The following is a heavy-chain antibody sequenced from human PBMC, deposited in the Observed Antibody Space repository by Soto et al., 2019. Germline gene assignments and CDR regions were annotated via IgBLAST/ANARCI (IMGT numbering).Heavy chain of an antibody. CDR3: VRLPPTVTPGRNFYFYMDV. CDR1: GGPVSSGDFS. Sequence: QLRLQESGPRLLKPSATLTLTCSVFGGPVSSGDFSWGWIRQPPGKGPEWIASIHSSGSTHYNPSLHSRVSXSLXXXXXXXXXXLXXXXXAXXXLXYCVRLPPTVTPGRNFYFYMDVWGKGTTVTVSS. J-gene: IGHJ6*03. V-gene: IGHV4-39*01. CDR2: IHSSGST. D-gene: IGHD4-17*01.